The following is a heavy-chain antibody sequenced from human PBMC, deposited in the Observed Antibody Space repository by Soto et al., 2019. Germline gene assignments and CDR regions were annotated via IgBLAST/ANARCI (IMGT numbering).Heavy chain of an antibody. CDR2: ISSSSSYI. J-gene: IGHJ5*02. Sequence: KPGGSLRLSCAASGFTFSSYSMNWVRQAHGKGLEWVSSISSSSSYIYYADSVKGRFTISRDNAKNSLYLQMNSLRAEDTAVYYCARDFTGHCSSTSCYYLNWFDPWGQGTLVTVSS. V-gene: IGHV3-21*01. CDR1: GFTFSSYS. D-gene: IGHD2-2*01. CDR3: ARDFTGHCSSTSCYYLNWFDP.